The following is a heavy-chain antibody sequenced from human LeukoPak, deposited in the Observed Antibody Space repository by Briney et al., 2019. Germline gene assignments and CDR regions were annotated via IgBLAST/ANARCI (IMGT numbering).Heavy chain of an antibody. J-gene: IGHJ4*02. CDR2: TYYRSKWYN. Sequence: SQTLSLTCAISGDSFSSNSAAWNWIRQSPSRGLEWLGRTYYRSKWYNDYAVSVKSRITINPDTSKNQFSLQLNSVTPEDTAVYYCAREDYDSSGYLLRFGYWGQGTLVTVSS. V-gene: IGHV6-1*01. D-gene: IGHD3-22*01. CDR3: AREDYDSSGYLLRFGY. CDR1: GDSFSSNSAA.